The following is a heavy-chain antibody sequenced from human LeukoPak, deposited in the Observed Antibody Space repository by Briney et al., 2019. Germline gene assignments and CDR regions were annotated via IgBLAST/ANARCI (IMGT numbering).Heavy chain of an antibody. V-gene: IGHV3-23*01. Sequence: PGGSLRLSCAASGFTFSSYAMSWVRQAPGKGLEWVSAISGSGGSTYYADSVKGRFTISRDNSKNTLYLQMSSLRAEDTAVYYCAKDLAYDYVWGSYGGFDYWGQGTLVTVSS. CDR3: AKDLAYDYVWGSYGGFDY. CDR2: ISGSGGST. CDR1: GFTFSSYA. J-gene: IGHJ4*02. D-gene: IGHD3-16*01.